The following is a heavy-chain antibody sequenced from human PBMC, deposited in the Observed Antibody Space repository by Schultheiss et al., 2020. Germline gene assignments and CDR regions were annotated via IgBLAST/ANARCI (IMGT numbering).Heavy chain of an antibody. Sequence: GGSLRLSCAASGFTFDDYAMHWVRQAPGKGLEWVSGISWNSGSIDYADSVKGRFTISRDNAKNSLYLQMNSLRAEDTALYYCAKDSSVAAYYYYGMDVWGQGTTVTVSS. D-gene: IGHD6-19*01. CDR1: GFTFDDYA. J-gene: IGHJ6*02. CDR3: AKDSSVAAYYYYGMDV. CDR2: ISWNSGSI. V-gene: IGHV3-9*01.